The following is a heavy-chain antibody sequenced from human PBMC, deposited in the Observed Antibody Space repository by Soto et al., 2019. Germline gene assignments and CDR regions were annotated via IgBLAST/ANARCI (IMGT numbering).Heavy chain of an antibody. CDR3: AKYSGTASIPAA. CDR1: GFTFSDST. CDR2: IGGKSEDYVT. Sequence: PGGSLRLSCVVSGFTFSDSTIHWVRQASGKGLEWVGRIGGKSEDYVTSYGESVRGRFSISRDDSKNTAYLQMNSLKTEDTAVFYCAKYSGTASIPAALGQGTLVTVSS. J-gene: IGHJ5*01. V-gene: IGHV3-73*01. D-gene: IGHD1-26*01.